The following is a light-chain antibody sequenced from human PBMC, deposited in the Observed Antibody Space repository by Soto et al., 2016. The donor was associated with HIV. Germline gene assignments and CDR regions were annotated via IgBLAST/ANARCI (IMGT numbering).Light chain of an antibody. J-gene: IGKJ4*01. CDR1: QGIDSY. CDR2: KAS. V-gene: IGKV1-5*03. Sequence: DIQLTQSPSFLSASIGERVTFTCRASQGIDSYLAWYQLKPGTAPKLLIYKASSLESGVPSRFSGSGSGTEFTLTISSLQPDDFATYYCQQYNGYPLTFGGGTKVEIK. CDR3: QQYNGYPLT.